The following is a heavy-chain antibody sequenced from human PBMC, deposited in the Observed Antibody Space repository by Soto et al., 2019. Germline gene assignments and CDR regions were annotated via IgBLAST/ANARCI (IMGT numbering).Heavy chain of an antibody. Sequence: WGSLRLSCAASGFTFLSFTINLFRHSPFKGLEWVSTISSNSAYIYYTDALRGRFTISRDNAKNSLHLQMNSLRAEDTAVYYCTRDASRDSSARGWFDPWGPGTLVTVSS. CDR2: ISSNSAYI. V-gene: IGHV3-21*01. D-gene: IGHD6-13*01. CDR1: GFTFLSFT. J-gene: IGHJ5*02. CDR3: TRDASRDSSARGWFDP.